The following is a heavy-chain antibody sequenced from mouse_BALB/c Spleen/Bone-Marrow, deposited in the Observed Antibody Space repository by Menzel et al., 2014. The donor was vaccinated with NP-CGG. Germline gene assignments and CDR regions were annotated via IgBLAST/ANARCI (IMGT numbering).Heavy chain of an antibody. CDR1: GFTFSDYY. CDR3: ARPVHYYGYGAD. CDR2: ISNGGGST. J-gene: IGHJ3*01. V-gene: IGHV5-12*02. D-gene: IGHD1-2*01. Sequence: DVHLVESGGGLVQPGGSLKLSCATSGFTFSDYYMYWVRQTPEKRLEWVAYISNGGGSTYYPDTVKGRFTLSRDNAKNTLYLQMRRRKPEDTAMYYCARPVHYYGYGADWGQGTLGTVSA.